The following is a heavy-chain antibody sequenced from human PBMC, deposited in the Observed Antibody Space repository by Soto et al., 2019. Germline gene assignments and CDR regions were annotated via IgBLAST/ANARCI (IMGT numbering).Heavy chain of an antibody. V-gene: IGHV1-18*01. CDR3: ARAPRIAAASTGVLNAFDM. J-gene: IGHJ3*02. CDR2: ISAYNGNK. Sequence: QVQLVQSGAEVKKPGASVKVSCKASGYTFTSYGISWVRQAPGQGLEWMGWISAYNGNKNYAQKLQGRVTMTTETSTSTAYMELRRLRSDDTAVYYCARAPRIAAASTGVLNAFDMWGQGTMVTVAS. CDR1: GYTFTSYG. D-gene: IGHD6-13*01.